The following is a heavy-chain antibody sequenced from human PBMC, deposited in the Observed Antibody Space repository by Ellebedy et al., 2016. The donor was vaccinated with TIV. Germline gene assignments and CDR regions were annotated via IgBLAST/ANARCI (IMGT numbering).Heavy chain of an antibody. D-gene: IGHD5-24*01. J-gene: IGHJ4*02. CDR1: GGTFGNYA. V-gene: IGHV1-69*13. CDR3: AKRDGYNFGSFDS. CDR2: IIPVFDVR. Sequence: ASVKVSCKASGGTFGNYAVSWVRQAPGQGLEWLGRIIPVFDVRDYRQDLLGRLTVTADESTGTAYMELSSLTSEDTAIYYCAKRDGYNFGSFDSWGQGTLVTVSS.